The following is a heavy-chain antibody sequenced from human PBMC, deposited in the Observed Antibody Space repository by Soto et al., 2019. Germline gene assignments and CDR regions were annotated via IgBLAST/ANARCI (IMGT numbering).Heavy chain of an antibody. CDR1: GGSISSYY. J-gene: IGHJ4*02. V-gene: IGHV4-59*08. D-gene: IGHD3-22*01. CDR2: IYYSGST. CDR3: ARQVDSYDSSDY. Sequence: SETLSLTCTVSGGSISSYYWSWIRQPPGKGLEWIGYIYYSGSTNYNPSLKSRVTISVDTSKNQFSLKLSSVTAADTAVYYCARQVDSYDSSDYWGQGTLVTVSS.